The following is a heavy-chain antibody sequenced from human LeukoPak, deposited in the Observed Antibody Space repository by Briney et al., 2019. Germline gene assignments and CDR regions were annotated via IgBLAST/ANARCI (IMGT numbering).Heavy chain of an antibody. D-gene: IGHD1-20*01. Sequence: PSETLSLTCTVSGGSISSSSYYWGWIRQPPGKGLEWIGSIYYSGSTYYNPSLKSRVTISVDTSKNQFSLKLNSVTAADTAVYYCARVTGTTGWFDPWGQGTLVTVSS. V-gene: IGHV4-39*07. CDR1: GGSISSSSYY. CDR2: IYYSGST. J-gene: IGHJ5*02. CDR3: ARVTGTTGWFDP.